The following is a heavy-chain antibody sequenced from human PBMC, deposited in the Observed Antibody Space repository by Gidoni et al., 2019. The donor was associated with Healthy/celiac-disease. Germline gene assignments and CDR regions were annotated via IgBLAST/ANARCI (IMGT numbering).Heavy chain of an antibody. CDR2: IIPIFGTA. CDR1: GGTFSSYA. V-gene: IGHV1-69*01. Sequence: QVQLVQSGAEVKKPGSSVKVSCKASGGTFSSYAIRWVRQAPGQGLEWMGGIIPIFGTANYAQKFQGRVTITADESTSTAYMELSSLRSEDTAVYYCARIVVVPAAKRSTPEYYYGMDVWGQGTTVTVSS. CDR3: ARIVVVPAAKRSTPEYYYGMDV. J-gene: IGHJ6*02. D-gene: IGHD2-2*01.